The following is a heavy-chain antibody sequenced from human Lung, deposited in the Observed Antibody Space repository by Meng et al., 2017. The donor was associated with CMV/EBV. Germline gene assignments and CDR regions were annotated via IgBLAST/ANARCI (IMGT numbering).Heavy chain of an antibody. D-gene: IGHD2-15*01. CDR2: ISYNGFNE. CDR1: GFTFSSFA. V-gene: IGHV3-30-3*01. CDR3: VRGQLFCSGGSCYQHFDP. J-gene: IGHJ5*02. Sequence: SXKISXAASGFTFSSFAMHWVRQAPGKGLEWVAVISYNGFNEYYADSVKGRFTISSDNSKNTLSLQMNSLRAEDTALYYCVRGQLFCSGGSCYQHFDPWGQGXLVTVSS.